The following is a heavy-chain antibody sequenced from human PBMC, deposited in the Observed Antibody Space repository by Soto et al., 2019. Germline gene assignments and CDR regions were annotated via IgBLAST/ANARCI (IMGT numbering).Heavy chain of an antibody. D-gene: IGHD3-10*01. Sequence: EVQLVESGGGLVQPGRSLRLSCAASGFTFSNYAMHWVRQAPGKGLEWVSLITVNSGSLSYADSVKGRFTISRDNAKNSLYLDMNSLRPEDTALYYCANSFGSGSYPFDSWGQGTLVTVSS. J-gene: IGHJ4*02. CDR3: ANSFGSGSYPFDS. CDR1: GFTFSNYA. V-gene: IGHV3-9*01. CDR2: ITVNSGSL.